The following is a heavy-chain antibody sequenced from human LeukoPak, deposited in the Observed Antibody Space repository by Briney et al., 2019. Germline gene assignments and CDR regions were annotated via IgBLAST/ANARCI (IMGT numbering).Heavy chain of an antibody. Sequence: GGSLRLSCAASGFTFSSYAMHWVRQAPGKGLKWVAVISYDGSNKYYADSVKGRFTISRDNSKNTLYLQMNSLRAEDTAVYYCARARAIAAVPIDYWGQGTLVTVSS. CDR1: GFTFSSYA. J-gene: IGHJ4*02. D-gene: IGHD6-13*01. CDR3: ARARAIAAVPIDY. CDR2: ISYDGSNK. V-gene: IGHV3-30*01.